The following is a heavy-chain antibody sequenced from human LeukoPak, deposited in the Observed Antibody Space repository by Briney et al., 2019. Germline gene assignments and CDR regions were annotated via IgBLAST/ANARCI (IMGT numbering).Heavy chain of an antibody. CDR2: IKQDGSEK. J-gene: IGHJ4*02. CDR3: ARPGSYSSGWYYFDY. V-gene: IGHV3-7*01. Sequence: PGGSLRLSCAASGFTFSSYWMSWVRQAPGKGLEWVANIKQDGSEKYYVYSVKGRFTISRDNAKNSLYLQMNSLRAEDTAVYYCARPGSYSSGWYYFDYWGQGTLVTVSS. D-gene: IGHD6-19*01. CDR1: GFTFSSYW.